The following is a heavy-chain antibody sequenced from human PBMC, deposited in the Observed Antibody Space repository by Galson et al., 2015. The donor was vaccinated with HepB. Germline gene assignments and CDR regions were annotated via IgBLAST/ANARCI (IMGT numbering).Heavy chain of an antibody. CDR3: GREREGGVAGVFDP. D-gene: IGHD2-15*01. Sequence: SVKVSCKVSGGTFSSYTISWVRQAPGQGLEWMGGIIPIFGSANYAQKFQGRVPKTADQSTSTTYLELTSLRSEDTAVYYCGREREGGVAGVFDPWGQGTLVTVSS. V-gene: IGHV1-69*13. J-gene: IGHJ5*02. CDR2: IIPIFGSA. CDR1: GGTFSSYT.